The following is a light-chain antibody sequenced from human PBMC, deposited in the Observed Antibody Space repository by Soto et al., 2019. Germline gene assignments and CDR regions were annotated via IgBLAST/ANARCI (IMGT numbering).Light chain of an antibody. Sequence: QSVLTQPASVSGSPGQSIAISCTGSSSDIGTYNFVSWYQQHPGQAPKLMIYESTKRPSGISSRFSGSRSGNTASLTISGLQADDEAVYYCYSPAGGLMWVFGGGTKLTVL. CDR2: EST. V-gene: IGLV2-23*01. J-gene: IGLJ3*02. CDR1: SSDIGTYNF. CDR3: YSPAGGLMWV.